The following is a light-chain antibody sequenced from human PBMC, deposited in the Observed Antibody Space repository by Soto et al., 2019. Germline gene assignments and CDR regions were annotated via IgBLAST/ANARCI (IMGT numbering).Light chain of an antibody. J-gene: IGKJ5*01. V-gene: IGKV1-9*01. CDR1: QSISSY. Sequence: DIQMTQSPSALSASVGGRGTITCRASQSISSYLNWYQQSPGRAPKLLIYAASTLQSGVPSRFSGSGSGTDFTLTISSLQPEDFATYYCHHLNGYPITFGQGTRLEIK. CDR3: HHLNGYPIT. CDR2: AAS.